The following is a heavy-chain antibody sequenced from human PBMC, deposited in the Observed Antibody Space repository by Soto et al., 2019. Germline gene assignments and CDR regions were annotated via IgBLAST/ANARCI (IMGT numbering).Heavy chain of an antibody. CDR1: GVTFSSYA. CDR2: ISGSGGST. CDR3: AKELSSGGYFDY. V-gene: IGHV3-23*01. D-gene: IGHD6-19*01. Sequence: EVQLLESGGGLVQPGGSLRLSCAASGVTFSSYAMNWVRQAPGKGLEWVSVISGSGGSTYYADSVKGRFTISRDNSKNTLYLQMNSLRAEDTAVYYCAKELSSGGYFDYWGQGTLVTVSS. J-gene: IGHJ4*02.